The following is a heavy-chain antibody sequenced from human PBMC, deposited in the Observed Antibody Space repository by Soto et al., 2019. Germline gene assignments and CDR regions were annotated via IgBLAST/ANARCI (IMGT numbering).Heavy chain of an antibody. Sequence: QVQLVQSGAEVKKPGASVKVSCKASGYTFTSYGISWVRQAPGQGLEWMGWINPYNGNTNYAQKLQGRVTMTTDTSTNTGYMERRSLRSGDTAVYYCARDWFGIDYWGQGSLVTVSS. CDR1: GYTFTSYG. V-gene: IGHV1-18*01. CDR2: INPYNGNT. D-gene: IGHD3-16*01. CDR3: ARDWFGIDY. J-gene: IGHJ4*02.